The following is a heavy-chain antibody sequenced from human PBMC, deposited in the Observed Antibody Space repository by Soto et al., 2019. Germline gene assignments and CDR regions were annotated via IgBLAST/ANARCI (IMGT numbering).Heavy chain of an antibody. CDR1: GGSVSSGGYY. Sequence: QVQLQESGPGLVKPSETLSLTCTVSGGSVSSGGYYWSWIRQPPGKGLEWIGFIYYGGGADYNPSLKSRVTISADRSKNQFSLILRSVTAADTAVYYCARPRVPATREAFDIWGQGTMVTVSS. CDR2: IYYGGGA. CDR3: ARPRVPATREAFDI. D-gene: IGHD2-15*01. J-gene: IGHJ3*02. V-gene: IGHV4-61*08.